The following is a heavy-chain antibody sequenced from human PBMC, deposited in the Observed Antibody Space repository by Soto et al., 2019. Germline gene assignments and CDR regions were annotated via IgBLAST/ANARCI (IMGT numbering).Heavy chain of an antibody. CDR2: ISGSGGST. Sequence: GGSLRLSCAASGFTFSSYAMSWVRQAPGKGLEWVSAISGSGGSTYYADSVKGRFTISRDNSKNTLYLQMNSLRAEDTAVYYCATEVLRYFDWLFPAASDYWGQGTLVTVSS. J-gene: IGHJ4*02. CDR3: ATEVLRYFDWLFPAASDY. V-gene: IGHV3-23*01. CDR1: GFTFSSYA. D-gene: IGHD3-9*01.